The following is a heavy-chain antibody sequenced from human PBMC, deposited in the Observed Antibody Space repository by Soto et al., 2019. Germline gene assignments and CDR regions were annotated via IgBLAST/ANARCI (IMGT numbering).Heavy chain of an antibody. J-gene: IGHJ4*02. V-gene: IGHV3-48*03. CDR1: GFTFSRYE. CDR2: ISTSGSTI. D-gene: IGHD6-13*01. Sequence: GGSLRLSCAASGFTFSRYEMNWVRQAPGKGLEWISYISTSGSTIYYADSVKGRFTISRDNAKNSLYLQMNSLRAEDTAVYYCARVLAAAGSFDYWGQGTLVTVSS. CDR3: ARVLAAAGSFDY.